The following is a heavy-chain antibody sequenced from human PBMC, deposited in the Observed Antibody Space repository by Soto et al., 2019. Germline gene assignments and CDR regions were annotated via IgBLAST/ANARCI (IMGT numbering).Heavy chain of an antibody. J-gene: IGHJ5*01. D-gene: IGHD3-22*01. CDR1: GYTFTGYY. CDR2: INPNSGGT. Sequence: ASVKVSCKASGYTFTGYYTHWVRQAPGQGLEWMGWINPNSGGTNYAQKFQGRVTMTRDTSISTAYMELSRLRSDDTAVYYCARHYYDSSGYYLNNWFDPWGQGTLVTVSS. V-gene: IGHV1-2*02. CDR3: ARHYYDSSGYYLNNWFDP.